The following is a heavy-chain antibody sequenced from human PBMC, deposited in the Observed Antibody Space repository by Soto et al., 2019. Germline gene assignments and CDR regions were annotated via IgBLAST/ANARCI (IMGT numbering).Heavy chain of an antibody. V-gene: IGHV1-69*02. D-gene: IGHD3-16*02. Sequence: QVQLVQSGAEVKKPGSSVKVSCKASGGTFSSYTISWVRQAPGQGLEWMGRIIPILGIANYAQKFQGRVTIHTDNSTSTAYMELSSLRSEDTAVYYCARSRLSRKLVDDKGFDYWGQGTLVTVSS. CDR3: ARSRLSRKLVDDKGFDY. J-gene: IGHJ4*02. CDR1: GGTFSSYT. CDR2: IIPILGIA.